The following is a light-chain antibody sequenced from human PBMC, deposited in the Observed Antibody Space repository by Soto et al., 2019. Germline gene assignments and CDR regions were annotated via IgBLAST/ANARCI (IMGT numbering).Light chain of an antibody. CDR3: QQRSSWPPSPT. CDR1: QSVSSY. V-gene: IGKV3-11*01. CDR2: DAP. J-gene: IGKJ4*01. Sequence: EIVLTQSPATLSLSPGEGATLSCRASQSVSSYLAWYQQRPGQAPRLLIYDAPNRATGIPARFSGSGSGTDFTLTINSLEPEDFAVYYCQQRSSWPPSPTFGGGTKVEIK.